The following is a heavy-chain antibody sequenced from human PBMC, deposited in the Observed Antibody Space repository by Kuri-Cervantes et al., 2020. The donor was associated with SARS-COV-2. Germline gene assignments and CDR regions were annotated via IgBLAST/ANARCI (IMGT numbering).Heavy chain of an antibody. CDR1: GFTFSSYS. Sequence: GGSLRLSCAASGFTFSSYSMNWVRQAPGKGLEWVSYISSSRTTIYYADSVKGRFTISRDNAKNSLYLQMNSLRAEDTAVYYCARDYYDSKSYWGQGTLVTVSS. V-gene: IGHV3-48*01. CDR3: ARDYYDSKSY. D-gene: IGHD3-22*01. J-gene: IGHJ4*02. CDR2: ISSSRTTI.